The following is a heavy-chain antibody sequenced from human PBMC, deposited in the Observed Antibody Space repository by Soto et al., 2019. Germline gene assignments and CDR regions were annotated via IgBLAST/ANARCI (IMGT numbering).Heavy chain of an antibody. V-gene: IGHV5-51*01. CDR2: IYPGDSDT. CDR1: GYSFTSYW. D-gene: IGHD3-9*01. J-gene: IGHJ6*02. CDR3: ARAGGSYDILTGYYREDYYYYYYGMDV. Sequence: GESLKISCKGSGYSFTSYWIGWVRQMPGKGLEWMGIIYPGDSDTRYGPSFQGQVTISADKSISTAYLQWSSLKASDTAMYYCARAGGSYDILTGYYREDYYYYYYGMDVWGQGTTVTVSS.